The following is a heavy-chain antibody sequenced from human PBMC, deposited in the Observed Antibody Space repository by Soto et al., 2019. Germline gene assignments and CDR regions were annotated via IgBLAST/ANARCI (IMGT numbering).Heavy chain of an antibody. D-gene: IGHD3-3*01. J-gene: IGHJ6*02. CDR3: ARGLEDYPENYYYYGMDV. CDR1: GDRVSSNSAA. CDR2: TYYRSKWYN. Sequence: SQTLSLTCAISGDRVSSNSAAWNWIRQSPSRGLEWLGRTYYRSKWYNDYAVSVKSRITINPDTSKNQFSLQLNSVTPEDTAVYYCARGLEDYPENYYYYGMDVWGQGTTVTVSS. V-gene: IGHV6-1*01.